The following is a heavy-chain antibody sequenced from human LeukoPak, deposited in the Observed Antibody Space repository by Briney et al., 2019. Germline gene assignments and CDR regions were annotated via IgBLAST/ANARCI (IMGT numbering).Heavy chain of an antibody. Sequence: PGGSLRLSCAASGFTFSSYWMHWVRQAPGKGLEWVSYIDSSGSTIYYADSVKGRFTISRDNAKNSVYLQMNSLRAEDTAVYYCAREGRYYFDYWGQGTLVTVSS. CDR2: IDSSGSTI. D-gene: IGHD1-14*01. V-gene: IGHV3-48*04. CDR3: AREGRYYFDY. CDR1: GFTFSSYW. J-gene: IGHJ4*02.